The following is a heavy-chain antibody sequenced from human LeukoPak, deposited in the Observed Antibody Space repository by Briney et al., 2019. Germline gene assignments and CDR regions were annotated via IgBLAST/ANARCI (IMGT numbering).Heavy chain of an antibody. Sequence: GGSLRLSCAASGFIFSSYEMNWVRQAPGKGLEWVSYISSSGSYIYYADSVKGRFTISRDNAKNSLYLQMNSLRDEDTAVYYCASDGSPYYYGSGSYSVTFDYWGQGTLVTVSS. D-gene: IGHD3-10*01. CDR3: ASDGSPYYYGSGSYSVTFDY. J-gene: IGHJ4*02. V-gene: IGHV3-48*03. CDR2: ISSSGSYI. CDR1: GFIFSSYE.